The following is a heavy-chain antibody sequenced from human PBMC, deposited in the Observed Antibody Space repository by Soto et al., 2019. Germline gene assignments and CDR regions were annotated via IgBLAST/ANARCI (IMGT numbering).Heavy chain of an antibody. J-gene: IGHJ6*02. CDR1: GGTFSSSA. V-gene: IGHV1-69*12. CDR2: INPIFGTA. D-gene: IGHD2-15*01. Sequence: QVQLVQSGAEVKTPGSSVKVSCKASGGTFSSSAISWVRQAPGQGLEWMGGINPIFGTADYAQKFQGRVTITADESTSTAYMELSSLRSEDTSVYDCASVETQMYYYGMDVWGQGTTVTAS. CDR3: ASVETQMYYYGMDV.